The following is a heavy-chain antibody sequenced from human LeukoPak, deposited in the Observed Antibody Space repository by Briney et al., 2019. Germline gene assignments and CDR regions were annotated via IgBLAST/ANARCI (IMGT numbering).Heavy chain of an antibody. D-gene: IGHD2-8*01. CDR1: GFTFSAYA. CDR2: ITGSGGST. J-gene: IGHJ4*02. Sequence: GGSLTLSCEASGFTFSAYAMTWVRQAPGKGLEWVSSITGSGGSTYYADSVKGRFSISRDNSKNTLYLQMSSLRAEDTAVYYCAKAQNGLDYWGQGTLDSVSS. CDR3: AKAQNGLDY. V-gene: IGHV3-23*01.